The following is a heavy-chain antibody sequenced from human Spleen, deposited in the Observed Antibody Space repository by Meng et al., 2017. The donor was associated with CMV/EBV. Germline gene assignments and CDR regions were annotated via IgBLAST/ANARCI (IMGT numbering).Heavy chain of an antibody. Sequence: GESLKISCEASGYSFSTSWIGWVRQMPGRGLEWMAMIYPGDSDTRYSPSFQGQVTISADKSISTAYLHWGSLEASDTAMYYCAIHRSGYWLDYWGQGTLVTVSS. CDR3: AIHRSGYWLDY. D-gene: IGHD2-8*02. V-gene: IGHV5-51*01. CDR2: IYPGDSDT. CDR1: GYSFSTSW. J-gene: IGHJ4*02.